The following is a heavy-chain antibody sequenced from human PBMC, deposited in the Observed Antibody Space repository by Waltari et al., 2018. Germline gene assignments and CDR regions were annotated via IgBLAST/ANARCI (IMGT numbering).Heavy chain of an antibody. J-gene: IGHJ4*02. D-gene: IGHD2-21*02. CDR3: ITGLFVVVADARG. CDR1: GFTFSNAW. Sequence: EVQLVDAGGGLVKPGGSLSLSCAASGFTFSNAWLSWVRQPPGKGLELGGRIKSKTDGGTTDYAAPVKGRFAISRDDSKNTLYLQMNSLTTEDTAVYYCITGLFVVVADARGGGQGTLVTVSS. V-gene: IGHV3-15*01. CDR2: IKSKTDGGTT.